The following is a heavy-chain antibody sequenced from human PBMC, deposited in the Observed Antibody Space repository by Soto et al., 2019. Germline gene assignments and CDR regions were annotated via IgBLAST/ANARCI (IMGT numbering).Heavy chain of an antibody. J-gene: IGHJ4*02. Sequence: QVQLVESGGGVVQPGRSLRLSCVASGFTFSSHGMHWVRQAPGKGLEWMAMIWHDGTNENYGDSVKGRFTISRDNSKDTLYLQMNRLRVEDTAVYYCAREGPGALRGDFDYWGQGTLVTVSS. CDR1: GFTFSSHG. CDR2: IWHDGTNE. D-gene: IGHD7-27*01. V-gene: IGHV3-33*01. CDR3: AREGPGALRGDFDY.